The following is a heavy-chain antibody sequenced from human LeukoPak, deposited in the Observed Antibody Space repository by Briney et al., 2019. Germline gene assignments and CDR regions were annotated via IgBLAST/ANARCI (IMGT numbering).Heavy chain of an antibody. CDR2: ISWNSGSI. D-gene: IGHD4-17*01. CDR3: AKASNYGDYVMSAFDI. J-gene: IGHJ3*02. Sequence: GGSLRLSCAASGFTFDDYAMRWVRHAPGKGLEWVSGISWNSGSIGYADSVKGRFTISRDNAKNSLYLQMNSLRAEDTALYYCAKASNYGDYVMSAFDIWGQGTMVTVSS. V-gene: IGHV3-9*01. CDR1: GFTFDDYA.